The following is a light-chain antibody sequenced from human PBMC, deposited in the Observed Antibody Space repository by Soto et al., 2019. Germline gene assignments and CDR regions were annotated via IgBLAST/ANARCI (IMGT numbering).Light chain of an antibody. J-gene: IGKJ1*01. Sequence: DIQMTQSPPSLSASVGERATIISRASQGFFRILNWYQQKPGKAPNRLTYAASNLQSGVPSRFSGSESGTDFILTISSLQPEDFATYYCQQIYAAPVTFGQGTKVEIK. CDR2: AAS. CDR1: QGFFRI. CDR3: QQIYAAPVT. V-gene: IGKV1-39*01.